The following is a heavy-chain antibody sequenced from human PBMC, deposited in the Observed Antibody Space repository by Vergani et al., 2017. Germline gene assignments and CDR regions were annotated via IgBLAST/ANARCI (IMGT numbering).Heavy chain of an antibody. J-gene: IGHJ4*02. V-gene: IGHV3-48*01. D-gene: IGHD3-9*01. Sequence: EVQLVESGGGLVQPGGSLRLSCAASGFTFSSYSMNWVRQAPGKGLEWVSYISSSSSTIYYADSVKGRFTISRDNAKNSLYLQMNSLRAEDTAVYYCAREGADRYFDWLLSGNFDYWGQGTLVTVSS. CDR3: AREGADRYFDWLLSGNFDY. CDR1: GFTFSSYS. CDR2: ISSSSSTI.